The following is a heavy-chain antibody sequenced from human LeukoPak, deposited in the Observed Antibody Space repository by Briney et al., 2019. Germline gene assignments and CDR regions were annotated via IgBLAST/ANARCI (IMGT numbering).Heavy chain of an antibody. Sequence: GESLRLSCAASGFGFSSHWMHWVRQAPGKGLVWVSRTNSDGSVRNYADSVEGRFILSRDNAKNTLYLQMNSLGAEDTAVYFCARDPSVNNAIGYNWFDHWGQGALVTVSS. CDR2: TNSDGSVR. V-gene: IGHV3-74*01. CDR1: GFGFSSHW. D-gene: IGHD2/OR15-2a*01. J-gene: IGHJ5*02. CDR3: ARDPSVNNAIGYNWFDH.